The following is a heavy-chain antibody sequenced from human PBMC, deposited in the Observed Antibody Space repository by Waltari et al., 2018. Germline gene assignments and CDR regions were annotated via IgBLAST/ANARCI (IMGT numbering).Heavy chain of an antibody. D-gene: IGHD4-17*01. CDR1: GFTFSSYW. Sequence: EVQLVESGGGLVQPGGSLRLSCAASGFTFSSYWMSWGRQAPGKGLEWVANIKQDGSEKYYVDSVKGRFTISRDNAKNSLYLQMNSLRAEDTAVYYCASSNYGDYEHYWGQGTLVTVSS. J-gene: IGHJ4*02. CDR3: ASSNYGDYEHY. V-gene: IGHV3-7*01. CDR2: IKQDGSEK.